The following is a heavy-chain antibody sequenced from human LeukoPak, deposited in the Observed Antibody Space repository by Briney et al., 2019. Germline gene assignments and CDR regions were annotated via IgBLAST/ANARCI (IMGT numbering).Heavy chain of an antibody. CDR2: INPSGGST. CDR3: ARSANPRGAWLVPFDY. Sequence: ASVKVSCKASGYTSTSYYMHWVRQAPGQGLEWMGIINPSGGSTSYAQKFQGRVTMTRDMSTSTVYMELSSLRSEDTAVNYCARSANPRGAWLVPFDYWGQGTLVTVSS. V-gene: IGHV1-46*01. CDR1: GYTSTSYY. D-gene: IGHD6-19*01. J-gene: IGHJ4*02.